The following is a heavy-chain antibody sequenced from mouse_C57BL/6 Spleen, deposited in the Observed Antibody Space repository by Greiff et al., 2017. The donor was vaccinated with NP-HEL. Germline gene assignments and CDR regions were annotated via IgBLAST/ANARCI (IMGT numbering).Heavy chain of an antibody. J-gene: IGHJ3*01. D-gene: IGHD2-5*01. CDR2: IYPGSGNT. CDR3: ARKEDYSNYVWFAY. V-gene: IGHV1-66*01. CDR1: GYSFTSYY. Sequence: QVQLQQSGPELVKPGASVKISCKASGYSFTSYYIHWVKQRPGQGLEWIGWIYPGSGNTKYNEKFKGKATLTADTSSSTAYMQLSSLTSEDSAVYYCARKEDYSNYVWFAYWGQGTLVTVSA.